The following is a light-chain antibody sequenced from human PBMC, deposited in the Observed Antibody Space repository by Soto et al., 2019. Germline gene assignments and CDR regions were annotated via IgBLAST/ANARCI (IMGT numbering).Light chain of an antibody. V-gene: IGLV1-47*02. CDR2: LGD. Sequence: QSVLTQPPSASSTPGQTVTLSCSGSTSNIGTSYVYWYQHLPGTAPKLLIYLGDQRASGVSDRFSGSKSGTSASLAINGLRSDDEADYYCAAWDDNLNAYVFGSGTKLTVL. J-gene: IGLJ1*01. CDR3: AAWDDNLNAYV. CDR1: TSNIGTSY.